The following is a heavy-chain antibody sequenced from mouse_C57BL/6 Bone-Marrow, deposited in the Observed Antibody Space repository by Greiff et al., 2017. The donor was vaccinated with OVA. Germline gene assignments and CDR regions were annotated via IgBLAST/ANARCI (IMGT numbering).Heavy chain of an antibody. V-gene: IGHV5-12*01. D-gene: IGHD3-1*01. CDR3: ARLGDLYFDV. Sequence: DVKLVESGGGLVQPGGSLKLSCAASGFTFSDYYMYWVRQTPEKRLEWVAYISNGGGSTYYPDTVKGRFTISRDNAKNTLYLQMSRLKSEDTAMYYCARLGDLYFDVWGTGTTVTVSS. J-gene: IGHJ1*03. CDR2: ISNGGGST. CDR1: GFTFSDYY.